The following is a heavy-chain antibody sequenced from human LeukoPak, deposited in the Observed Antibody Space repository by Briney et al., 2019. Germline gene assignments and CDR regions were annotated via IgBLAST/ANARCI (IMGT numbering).Heavy chain of an antibody. CDR2: ISSSSSYI. Sequence: PGGSLRLSCAASGFTFSSYSMNWVRQAPGKGLEWVSSISSSSSYIYYADSVKGRFTISRDNAENSLYLQMNSLRAEDTAVYYCAREDGSGSPYYYYGMDVWGQGTTVTVSS. V-gene: IGHV3-21*01. J-gene: IGHJ6*02. CDR3: AREDGSGSPYYYYGMDV. D-gene: IGHD3-10*01. CDR1: GFTFSSYS.